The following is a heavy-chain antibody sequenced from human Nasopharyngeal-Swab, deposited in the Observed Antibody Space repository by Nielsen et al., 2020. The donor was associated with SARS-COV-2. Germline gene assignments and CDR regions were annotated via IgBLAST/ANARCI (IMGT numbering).Heavy chain of an antibody. Sequence: SVKVSCKASGDTFSSSAITWVRQAPGQGLEWMGGIIPMLGTADYAQKFQGRVTITADRSTSTAYMEMNSLRSEDTAVYYCARAHPRSCTDGVCFRSQVYNWFDPWGQGTLVTVSS. CDR3: ARAHPRSCTDGVCFRSQVYNWFDP. V-gene: IGHV1-69*10. J-gene: IGHJ5*02. D-gene: IGHD2-8*01. CDR2: IIPMLGTA. CDR1: GDTFSSSA.